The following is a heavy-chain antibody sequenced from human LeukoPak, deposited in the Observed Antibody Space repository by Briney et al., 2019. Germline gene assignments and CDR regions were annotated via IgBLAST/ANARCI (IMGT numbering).Heavy chain of an antibody. Sequence: GGSLRLSCAASGFTFSNAWMSWVRQAPGKGLEWVGRIKSKTDGGTTDYAAPVKGRFTISRDDSKNTLYLQMNSLKTEDTAVYYCTTYVLCSSTSCYPETFDYWGQGTLVTVSS. CDR1: GFTFSNAW. J-gene: IGHJ4*02. V-gene: IGHV3-15*01. CDR2: IKSKTDGGTT. D-gene: IGHD2-2*01. CDR3: TTYVLCSSTSCYPETFDY.